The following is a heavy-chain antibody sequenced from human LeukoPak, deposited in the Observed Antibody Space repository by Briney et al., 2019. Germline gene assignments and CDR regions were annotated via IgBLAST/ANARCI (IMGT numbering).Heavy chain of an antibody. CDR3: ARTYSSSWFDY. CDR1: GGTFSSYA. J-gene: IGHJ4*02. D-gene: IGHD6-13*01. V-gene: IGHV1-69*04. CDR2: IIPILGIA. Sequence: ASVKVSCKASGGTFSSYAISWVRQAPGQGLEWMGRIIPILGIANYAQKFQGRVTITADKSTSTAYMELSSLRSEDTALYYCARTYSSSWFDYWGQGTLVTVSS.